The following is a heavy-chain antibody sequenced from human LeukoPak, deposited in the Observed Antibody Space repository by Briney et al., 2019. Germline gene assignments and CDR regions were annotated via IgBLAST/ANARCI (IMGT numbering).Heavy chain of an antibody. CDR2: IYYSGST. Sequence: SETLSLTCTVSGGSISSYYWSWIRQPPGKGLEWFGYIYYSGSTNYNPSLKSRVTISVDTSKNQFSLKLSSVTAADTAVYYCARSVLWFGELKFDYWGQGTLVTVSS. CDR1: GGSISSYY. D-gene: IGHD3-10*01. CDR3: ARSVLWFGELKFDY. J-gene: IGHJ4*02. V-gene: IGHV4-59*01.